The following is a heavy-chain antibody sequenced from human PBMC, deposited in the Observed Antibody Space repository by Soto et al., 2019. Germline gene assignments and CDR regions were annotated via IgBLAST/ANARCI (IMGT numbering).Heavy chain of an antibody. CDR1: GYTFTSYD. J-gene: IGHJ3*02. Sequence: QVQLVQSGAEVKKPGGSVKVSCKASGYTFTSYDINWVRQATGQGLEWMGWMNPNSGNTGYAQKFQGRVTMTRNTSISTAYMELSSLRSEDTAVYYCARGINYYASGDDAFDIWGQGTMVTVSS. CDR3: ARGINYYASGDDAFDI. V-gene: IGHV1-8*01. D-gene: IGHD3-10*01. CDR2: MNPNSGNT.